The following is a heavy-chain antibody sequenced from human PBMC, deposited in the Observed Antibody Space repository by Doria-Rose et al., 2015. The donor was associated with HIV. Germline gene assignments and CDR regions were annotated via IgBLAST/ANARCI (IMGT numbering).Heavy chain of an antibody. CDR3: ARVLSGTYDY. CDR1: GGSISHYY. J-gene: IGHJ4*02. Sequence: QVQLRESGPGLVKPSETLSLTCRVSGGSISHYYWSWIRQPPGKGLEYIGDIFYTGSTNYSTSLKSRVSISIDTSKNKFSLRLSSVTAADTAVYYCARVLSGTYDYWGQGTLVTVSS. D-gene: IGHD1-26*01. CDR2: IFYTGST. V-gene: IGHV4-59*01.